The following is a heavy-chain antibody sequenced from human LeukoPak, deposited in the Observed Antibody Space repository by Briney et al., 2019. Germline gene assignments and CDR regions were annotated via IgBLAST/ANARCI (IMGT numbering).Heavy chain of an antibody. J-gene: IGHJ3*02. Sequence: PSETLSLTCTVSGGSISSGSYYWSWIRQPAGKGLEWIGRIYTSGSTNYNPSLKSRVTISVDKSKNQFSLKLSSVTAADTAVYYCARLRITMVRGDPDAFDIWGQGTMVTVSS. D-gene: IGHD3-10*01. CDR1: GGSISSGSYY. CDR3: ARLRITMVRGDPDAFDI. V-gene: IGHV4-61*02. CDR2: IYTSGST.